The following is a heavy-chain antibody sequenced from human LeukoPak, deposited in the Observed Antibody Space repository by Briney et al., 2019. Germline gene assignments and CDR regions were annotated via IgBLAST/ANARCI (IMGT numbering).Heavy chain of an antibody. Sequence: PSETLSLTCAVYGGSFSGYYWSWIRQPPGKGLEWIGEINHSGSTNYNPSLKSRVTISVDTSKNQFSLKLSSVTAADTAVYYCARQRAVLRFLEWFNGFDPWGQGTLVTVSS. CDR2: INHSGST. D-gene: IGHD3-3*01. J-gene: IGHJ5*02. CDR3: ARQRAVLRFLEWFNGFDP. V-gene: IGHV4-34*01. CDR1: GGSFSGYY.